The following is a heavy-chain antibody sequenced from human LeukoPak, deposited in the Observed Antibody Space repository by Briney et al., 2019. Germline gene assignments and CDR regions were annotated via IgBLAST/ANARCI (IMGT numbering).Heavy chain of an antibody. Sequence: GGSLRFSCAASGFTFSSYAMSWVRPAQGKGLEWVSAISGGGGSSYYADSGKGRFTISRDNSKNTLYLQMNSLRAEDTAVYYCAREAKIAAAGTIFWSYYMDVWGKGTTVTVSS. D-gene: IGHD6-13*01. CDR1: GFTFSSYA. J-gene: IGHJ6*03. CDR3: AREAKIAAAGTIFWSYYMDV. CDR2: ISGGGGSS. V-gene: IGHV3-23*01.